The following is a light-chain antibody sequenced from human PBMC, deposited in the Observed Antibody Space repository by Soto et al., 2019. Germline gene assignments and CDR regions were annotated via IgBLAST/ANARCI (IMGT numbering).Light chain of an antibody. J-gene: IGKJ3*01. Sequence: EIVLTQSPGTLSLSPGERATLSCRASQSVSSSYLAWYQQKPGQAPRLLIYGASSSATGIPDRFSGSGSGTDFTLTVRGLEPEDLAVYYCQQYGSSPFTLGPGTKVDIK. V-gene: IGKV3-20*01. CDR3: QQYGSSPFT. CDR1: QSVSSSY. CDR2: GAS.